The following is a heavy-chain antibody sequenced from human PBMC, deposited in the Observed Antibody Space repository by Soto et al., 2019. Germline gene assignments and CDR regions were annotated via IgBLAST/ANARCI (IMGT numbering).Heavy chain of an antibody. J-gene: IGHJ6*03. CDR3: ARVLVGYYDFWSGLVRGYYYMDV. V-gene: IGHV4-59*01. Sequence: SETLSLTCTVSGGSISSYYWSWIRQPPGKGLEWIGYIYYSGSTNYNPSLKSRVTISVDTSKNQFSLKLSSVTAADTAVYYCARVLVGYYDFWSGLVRGYYYMDVRGKGTTVTVSS. D-gene: IGHD3-3*01. CDR2: IYYSGST. CDR1: GGSISSYY.